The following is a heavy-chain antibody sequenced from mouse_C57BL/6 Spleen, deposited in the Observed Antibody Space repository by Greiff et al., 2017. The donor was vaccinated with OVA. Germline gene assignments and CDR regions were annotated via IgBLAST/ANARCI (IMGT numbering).Heavy chain of an antibody. CDR3: ASPYDYDVDWYFDV. V-gene: IGHV2-2*01. CDR1: GFSLTSYG. D-gene: IGHD2-4*01. Sequence: VKLMESGPGLVQPSQSLSITCTVSGFSLTSYGVHWVRQSPGKGLEWLGVIWSGGSTDYNAAFISRLSISKDNSKSQVFFKMNSLQADDTAIYYCASPYDYDVDWYFDVWGTGTTVTVSS. CDR2: IWSGGST. J-gene: IGHJ1*03.